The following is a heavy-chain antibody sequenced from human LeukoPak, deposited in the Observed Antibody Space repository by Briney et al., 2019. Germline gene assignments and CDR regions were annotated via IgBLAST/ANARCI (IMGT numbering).Heavy chain of an antibody. V-gene: IGHV3-21*01. D-gene: IGHD1-1*01. CDR1: GFTFISFA. J-gene: IGHJ4*02. CDR2: ISSSSSYI. CDR3: TRAPPPIQLERPGTYDY. Sequence: PGGSLRLSCAASGFTFISFAMNWVRQAPGKGLEWVSSISSSSSYIFYADSVKGRFTISRDNAKNSLYLQMSSLRAEDTAVYYCTRAPPPIQLERPGTYDYWGRGTLVTVSS.